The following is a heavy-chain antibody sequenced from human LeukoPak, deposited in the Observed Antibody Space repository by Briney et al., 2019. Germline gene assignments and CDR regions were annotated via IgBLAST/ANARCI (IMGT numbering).Heavy chain of an antibody. J-gene: IGHJ6*02. CDR1: GGTFSSYA. D-gene: IGHD2-2*02. Sequence: RASVKVSCKASGGTFSSYAISWVRQAPGQGLEWMGGIIPIFGTANYAQKFQGRVTITADESTSTAYMELSSLRSEDTAVYYCARDGYCSSTSCYTGVYYYYGMDVWGQGTTVTVSS. CDR2: IIPIFGTA. V-gene: IGHV1-69*13. CDR3: ARDGYCSSTSCYTGVYYYYGMDV.